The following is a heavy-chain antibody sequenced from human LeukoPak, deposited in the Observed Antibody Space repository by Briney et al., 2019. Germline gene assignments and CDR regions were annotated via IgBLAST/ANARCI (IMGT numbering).Heavy chain of an antibody. Sequence: SETLSLTCSVSGGFNTHYYWSWIRQPPGKGLEWIGYIYYSGSTNYNPSLKSRVAISVDTSKNQFSLKLSSVTAADTAVYYCARADSGWYSNDYWGQGALVTVSS. CDR2: IYYSGST. D-gene: IGHD6-19*01. CDR1: GGFNTHYY. CDR3: ARADSGWYSNDY. J-gene: IGHJ4*02. V-gene: IGHV4-59*01.